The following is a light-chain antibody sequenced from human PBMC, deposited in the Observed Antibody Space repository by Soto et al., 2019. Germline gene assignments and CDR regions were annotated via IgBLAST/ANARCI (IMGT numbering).Light chain of an antibody. CDR2: AAS. CDR1: QGIRNY. Sequence: DIQMTQSPSSLSAAVGDRVTITCRASQGIRNYLAWYQQKPGKVPKLLIYAASTLQSRVPSRFSGRGSGTDFNLTISRRQPEDVATYYCRNYNRVRFTVGPETKVEIK. CDR3: RNYNRVRFT. J-gene: IGKJ3*01. V-gene: IGKV1-27*01.